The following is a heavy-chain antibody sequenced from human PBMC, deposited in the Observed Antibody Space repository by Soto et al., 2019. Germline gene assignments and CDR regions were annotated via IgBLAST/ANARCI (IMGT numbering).Heavy chain of an antibody. D-gene: IGHD3-16*01. J-gene: IGHJ4*02. Sequence: PGGSLRLSCAASGFSFMNYALSWVRQAPGKGLEWVSIISGSGGNTYYADSVKGRFTISRDNSKNTLYLQMNSLRAEDTAVYYCAKPVSSISWGSGTDFWGQGTLVTVSS. V-gene: IGHV3-23*01. CDR1: GFSFMNYA. CDR2: ISGSGGNT. CDR3: AKPVSSISWGSGTDF.